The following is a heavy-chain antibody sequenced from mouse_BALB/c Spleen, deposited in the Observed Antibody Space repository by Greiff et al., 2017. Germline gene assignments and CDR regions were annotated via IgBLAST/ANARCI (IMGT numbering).Heavy chain of an antibody. Sequence: QVHVKQSGAELAKPGASVKMSCKASGYTFTSYWMHWVKQRPGQGLEWIGYINPSTGYTEYNQKFKDKATLTADKSSSTAYMQLSSLTSEDSAVYYCARGGLRRRIDYWGQGTTLTVSS. CDR3: ARGGLRRRIDY. CDR1: GYTFTSYW. CDR2: INPSTGYT. J-gene: IGHJ2*01. D-gene: IGHD2-4*01. V-gene: IGHV1-7*01.